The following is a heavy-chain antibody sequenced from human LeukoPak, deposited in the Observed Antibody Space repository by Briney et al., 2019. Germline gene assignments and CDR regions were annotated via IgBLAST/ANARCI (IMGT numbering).Heavy chain of an antibody. Sequence: GGSLRLSCAASGFSFSSYDMNWVRQAPGKGLEWISYISSSGRTIYDADSVKGRFTISRDNSKNTLYLQMNSLRAEDTAVYFCARGKYSSGWTDAFDIWGQGTMVTVSS. CDR1: GFSFSSYD. D-gene: IGHD6-19*01. CDR2: ISSSGRTI. J-gene: IGHJ3*02. V-gene: IGHV3-48*01. CDR3: ARGKYSSGWTDAFDI.